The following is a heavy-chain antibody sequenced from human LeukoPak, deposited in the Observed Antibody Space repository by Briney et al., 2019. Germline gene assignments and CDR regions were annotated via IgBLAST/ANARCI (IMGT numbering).Heavy chain of an antibody. Sequence: PGGSLRLSCAASGFTFDDYGMSWVRQAPGKGLEWVANINQDGTEKYYVDSVKGRFTISRDYAKNSLYLQMNSLRVEDTAVYYCAKVAKYYYGPETYYFFEQWGQGTPVTASS. J-gene: IGHJ4*02. D-gene: IGHD3-10*01. CDR3: AKVAKYYYGPETYYFFEQ. CDR2: INQDGTEK. V-gene: IGHV3-7*01. CDR1: GFTFDDYG.